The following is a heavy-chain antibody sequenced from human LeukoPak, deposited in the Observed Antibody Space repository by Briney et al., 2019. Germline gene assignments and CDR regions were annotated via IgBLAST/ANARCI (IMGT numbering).Heavy chain of an antibody. V-gene: IGHV3-23*01. CDR2: ISGSGGST. CDR1: GFTFSSYG. D-gene: IGHD2-2*01. CDR3: ARACSTSGADQGWFDP. J-gene: IGHJ5*02. Sequence: GGSLRLSCAASGFTFSSYGMSWVRQAPGKGLEWVSAISGSGGSTYYADSVKGRFTISRDNSKNTLYLQMNSLRAEDTAVYYCARACSTSGADQGWFDPWGQGTLVTVSS.